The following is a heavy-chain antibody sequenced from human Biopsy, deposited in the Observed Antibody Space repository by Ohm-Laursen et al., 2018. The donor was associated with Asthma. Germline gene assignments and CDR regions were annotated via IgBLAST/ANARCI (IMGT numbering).Heavy chain of an antibody. Sequence: SLRLSCAASGFNFSYYSTIWVRQAPGTGLEWVAAISGSGGSTYYADSVKGRFTISRDNSKNTLYLQMNSLRAEDTAVYYCAKDTEGRYDFWSGLSYNYYGMDVWGQGTTVTVSS. CDR2: ISGSGGST. CDR1: GFNFSYYS. CDR3: AKDTEGRYDFWSGLSYNYYGMDV. D-gene: IGHD3-3*01. J-gene: IGHJ6*02. V-gene: IGHV3-23*01.